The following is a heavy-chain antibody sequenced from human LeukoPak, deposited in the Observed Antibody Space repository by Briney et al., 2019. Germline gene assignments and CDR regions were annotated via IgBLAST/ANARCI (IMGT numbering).Heavy chain of an antibody. V-gene: IGHV4-59*08. J-gene: IGHJ4*02. CDR1: GGSISSYY. Sequence: SETLSLTCTVSGGSISSYYWSWIRQPPGKGLEWIGYIYYSGSTNYNPSLKSRVTISVDTSKNQFSLKPSSVTAADTAVYYCARVYYYGSGSYYFDYWGQGTLVTVSS. CDR2: IYYSGST. D-gene: IGHD3-10*01. CDR3: ARVYYYGSGSYYFDY.